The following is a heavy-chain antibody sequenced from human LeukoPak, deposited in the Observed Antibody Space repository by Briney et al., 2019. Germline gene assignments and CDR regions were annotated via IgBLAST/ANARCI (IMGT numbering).Heavy chain of an antibody. D-gene: IGHD3-10*01. V-gene: IGHV3-33*01. CDR3: ARDGAWFGELYYYYGMDV. J-gene: IGHJ6*02. CDR2: IWDDGSNK. CDR1: VFTFSSYG. Sequence: GRSLRLSCAASVFTFSSYGMHWVRQAPDKGLEWVAVIWDDGSNKYYADSVRGRFTISRDNSKNTLYLKMNSLGAEATAVYYCARDGAWFGELYYYYGMDVWGQGPTVTVYS.